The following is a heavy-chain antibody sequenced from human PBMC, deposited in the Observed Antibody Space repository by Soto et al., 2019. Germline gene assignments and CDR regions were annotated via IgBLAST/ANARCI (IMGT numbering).Heavy chain of an antibody. Sequence: QVQLVQSGAEVRKPGASVKISCKASGYTFTSYAIHWLRQAPGQRLEWMGWINGGAGDTRYSVNFQGRLTFTRDTAATTAFMDLSSLGSAETAIYYCARSPSRMAAETQLDPWGQGTLVTVSS. CDR3: ARSPSRMAAETQLDP. CDR2: INGGAGDT. V-gene: IGHV1-3*01. J-gene: IGHJ5*02. D-gene: IGHD6-6*01. CDR1: GYTFTSYA.